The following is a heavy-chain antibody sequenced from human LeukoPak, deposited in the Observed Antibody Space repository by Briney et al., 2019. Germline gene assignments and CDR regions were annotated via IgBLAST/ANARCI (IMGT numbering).Heavy chain of an antibody. J-gene: IGHJ5*02. D-gene: IGHD3-3*01. CDR2: IYYSGST. CDR3: ASRSITIFGEDFDP. CDR1: GGSISSSSYY. Sequence: SETLSPTRTVSGGSISSSSYYWGWIRQPPGKGLEWIGSIYYSGSTYYNPSLKSRVTISVDTSKNQFSLKLSSVTAADTAVYYCASRSITIFGEDFDPWGQGTLVTVSS. V-gene: IGHV4-39*01.